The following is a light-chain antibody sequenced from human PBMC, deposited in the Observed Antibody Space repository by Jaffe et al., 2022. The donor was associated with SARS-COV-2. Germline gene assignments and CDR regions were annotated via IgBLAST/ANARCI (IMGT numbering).Light chain of an antibody. J-gene: IGKJ4*01. CDR1: QRLLYRDGITY. V-gene: IGKV2D-29*01. Sequence: DIVMTQTPRSLSVTPGQSASISCTSSQRLLYRDGITYLFWYLQKPGQPPQLLLYEMSKRSSGVPDRFSGSGSGTDFTLRISRVEPEDVGIYYCMQTVDLPVTFGGGTKVEIK. CDR3: MQTVDLPVT. CDR2: EMS.